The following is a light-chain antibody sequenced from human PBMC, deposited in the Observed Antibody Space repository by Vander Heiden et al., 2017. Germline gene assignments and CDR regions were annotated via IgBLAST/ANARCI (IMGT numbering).Light chain of an antibody. Sequence: EIVLTQSPGTLSLSPGERATLSCRASQSISSGYLAWYQQKPGQAPRLLINGASTRATGVPDRFSGSGSGTDFTLTISRLEPEDFAVYFCQQYGSTLRSFGQGTKVEIK. J-gene: IGKJ1*01. CDR1: QSISSGY. V-gene: IGKV3-20*01. CDR3: QQYGSTLRS. CDR2: GAS.